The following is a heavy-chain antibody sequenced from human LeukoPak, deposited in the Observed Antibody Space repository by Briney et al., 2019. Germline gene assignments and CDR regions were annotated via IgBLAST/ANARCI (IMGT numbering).Heavy chain of an antibody. D-gene: IGHD4-23*01. V-gene: IGHV4-39*01. CDR3: AITKLRRAFDI. Sequence: TSETLSLTCTVSGVAINTSHSYWGWIRQSPGKGLEWIGSVFFTVTTFYSPSLKTRVTISVDTSKNQFSLKLSSVTAADTAVYYCAITKLRRAFDIWGQGTMVTVSS. CDR1: GVAINTSHSY. J-gene: IGHJ3*02. CDR2: VFFTVTT.